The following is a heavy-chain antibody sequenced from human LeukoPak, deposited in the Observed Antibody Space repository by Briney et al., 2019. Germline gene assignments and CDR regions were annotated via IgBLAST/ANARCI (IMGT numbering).Heavy chain of an antibody. J-gene: IGHJ4*02. CDR1: GGSISSSNW. CDR3: ARAPPAAGNTHFDY. V-gene: IGHV4-4*02. Sequence: PSETLSLTCAVSGGSISSSNWWSWVRQPPGKGLEWIGEIYHSGSTNYNPSLKSRVTISVDTSKNQFSLKLSSVTAADTAVYYCARAPPAAGNTHFDYWGQGTLVTVSS. D-gene: IGHD6-13*01. CDR2: IYHSGST.